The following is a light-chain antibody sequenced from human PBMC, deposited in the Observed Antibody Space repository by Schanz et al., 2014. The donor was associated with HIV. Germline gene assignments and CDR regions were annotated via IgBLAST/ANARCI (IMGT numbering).Light chain of an antibody. CDR2: EVN. Sequence: QSVLTQPPSASGSPGQSVTISCTGTSGDVGGYDYVSWYQQHPGKAPKLIISEVNKRPSGVPDRFSGSKSGNTASLTVSGLQADDEADYYCSSFAGNNKLLFGGGTKVTVL. J-gene: IGLJ2*01. CDR3: SSFAGNNKLL. CDR1: SGDVGGYDY. V-gene: IGLV2-8*01.